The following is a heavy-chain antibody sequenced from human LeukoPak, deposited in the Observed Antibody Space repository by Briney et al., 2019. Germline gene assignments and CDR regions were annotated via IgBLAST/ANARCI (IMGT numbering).Heavy chain of an antibody. Sequence: GGSLRLSCAASGFTFSSYAMSWVRQAPGKGLEWVSVIYSGGNTYYADSVKGRFTICRDNSKNTLYLQMNSLRAEDTAVYYCARVLYYYDSSTYYSYYGMDVWGQGTTVTVSS. CDR2: IYSGGNT. J-gene: IGHJ6*02. V-gene: IGHV3-66*01. CDR3: ARVLYYYDSSTYYSYYGMDV. CDR1: GFTFSSYA. D-gene: IGHD3-22*01.